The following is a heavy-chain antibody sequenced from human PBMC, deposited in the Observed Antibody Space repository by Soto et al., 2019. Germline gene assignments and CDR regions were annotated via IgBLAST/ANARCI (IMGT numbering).Heavy chain of an antibody. D-gene: IGHD5-12*01. CDR1: GGSISSSSYY. V-gene: IGHV4-39*01. Sequence: SETLSLTCTVSGGSISSSSYYWGWIRQPPGKGLEWIGSIYYSGSTYYNPSLKSRVTISVDTSKNQFSLKLSSVTAADTAVYYCARCHLRKRGYSGYGGVWYYFDYWGQGTLVTVSS. J-gene: IGHJ4*02. CDR3: ARCHLRKRGYSGYGGVWYYFDY. CDR2: IYYSGST.